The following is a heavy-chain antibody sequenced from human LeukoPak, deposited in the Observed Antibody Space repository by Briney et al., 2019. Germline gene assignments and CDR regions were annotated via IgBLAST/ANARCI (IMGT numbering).Heavy chain of an antibody. V-gene: IGHV1-2*02. CDR3: ARGGVVAATRPFDY. J-gene: IGHJ4*02. CDR1: GYTFTGYY. Sequence: ASVKVSCKASGYTFTGYYIHWVRQAPGQGLEWMGWINPNSGVTDYAQNLQGRVTMTRDTSISTAYMDLIRPKSDDPAVYFCARGGVVAATRPFDYWGQGTLVTVSS. CDR2: INPNSGVT. D-gene: IGHD2-15*01.